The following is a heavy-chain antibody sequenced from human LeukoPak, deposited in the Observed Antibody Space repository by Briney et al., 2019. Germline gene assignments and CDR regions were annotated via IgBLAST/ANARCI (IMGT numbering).Heavy chain of an antibody. CDR3: ARQTYYYDSSGYYIYYFDY. J-gene: IGHJ4*02. D-gene: IGHD3-22*01. V-gene: IGHV4-59*08. Sequence: SETLSLTCTVSGDSISTYYWSWIRKPPGKGLEWIGYIYYSGSTNYNPSLESRVTISVDTSKTQLSLKLSSVTAADTAVYYCARQTYYYDSSGYYIYYFDYWGQGTLVTVSS. CDR1: GDSISTYY. CDR2: IYYSGST.